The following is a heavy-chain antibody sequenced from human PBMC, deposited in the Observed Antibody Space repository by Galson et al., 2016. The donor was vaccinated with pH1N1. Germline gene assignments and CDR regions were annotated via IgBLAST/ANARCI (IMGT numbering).Heavy chain of an antibody. CDR3: ESQHYYGSGVDY. J-gene: IGHJ4*02. CDR1: EVSFSYYW. V-gene: IGHV3-7*05. CDR2: IKQDGSEK. D-gene: IGHD3-10*01. Sequence: SLRLSCAASEVSFSYYWMSWVRQAPRKGLEWVASIKQDGSEKYYVDSVKGRFTISRDNAKNSLYLQMNSLRAEDTAAYYCESQHYYGSGVDYWGQGTLVTVSS.